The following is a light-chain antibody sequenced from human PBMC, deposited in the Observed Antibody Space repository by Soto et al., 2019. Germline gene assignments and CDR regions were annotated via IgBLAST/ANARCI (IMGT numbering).Light chain of an antibody. J-gene: IGKJ1*01. CDR3: QQSNDYSGM. CDR2: DAS. V-gene: IGKV1-5*01. Sequence: IQMTQSLATLSLSIGDRVTITCLASQSISRWLAWHQQKPGKAPRLLIYDASNLQRGVPSRFSGSGSGTEFTLTIASLQPEDFATYYCQQSNDYSGMFGQGTKVDI. CDR1: QSISRW.